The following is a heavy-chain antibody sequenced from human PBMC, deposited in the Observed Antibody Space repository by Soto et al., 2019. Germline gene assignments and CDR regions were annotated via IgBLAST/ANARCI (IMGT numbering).Heavy chain of an antibody. CDR3: ARSYYYDSSGYYRSFFQH. D-gene: IGHD3-22*01. CDR2: IWYDGSNK. V-gene: IGHV3-33*08. J-gene: IGHJ1*01. CDR1: GFTFSTYG. Sequence: AGSLRLSCAASGFTFSTYGMHWVRQAPGKGLEWVAVIWYDGSNKYYADSVKGRFTISRDNSKNTLYLQMNSLRAEDTAVYYCARSYYYDSSGYYRSFFQHWGQGTLVTVSS.